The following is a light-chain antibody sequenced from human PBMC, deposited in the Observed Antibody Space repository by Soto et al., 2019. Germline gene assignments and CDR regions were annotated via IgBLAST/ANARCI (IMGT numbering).Light chain of an antibody. Sequence: AVLLTQSPSSFSASTGDRATITCRASQDIHNYLAWYQQVPGKAPKLLLYAASILQTGVPSRFSGSGSGTDFTLHIDGLQSEDFATYFCQHYYNYPWTFGQGTTVE. V-gene: IGKV1-8*01. CDR1: QDIHNY. J-gene: IGKJ1*01. CDR3: QHYYNYPWT. CDR2: AAS.